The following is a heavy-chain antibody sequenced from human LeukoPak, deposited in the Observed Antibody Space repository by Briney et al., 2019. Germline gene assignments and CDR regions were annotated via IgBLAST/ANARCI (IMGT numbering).Heavy chain of an antibody. CDR2: LYSGGTT. V-gene: IGHV3-53*01. CDR1: GITVSSNY. J-gene: IGHJ4*02. CDR3: ARDPSGIRVPGV. Sequence: GGSLRLSCAASGITVSSNYMTWVRQAPGKGLERVSVLYSGGTTYYAASVKGRFTITRDNSKQTLYLQMDSLRVEDTAVYYCARDPSGIRVPGVWGQGTLVTVSS. D-gene: IGHD6-19*01.